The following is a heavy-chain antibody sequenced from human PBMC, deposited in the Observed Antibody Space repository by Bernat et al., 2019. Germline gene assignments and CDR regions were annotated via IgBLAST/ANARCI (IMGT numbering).Heavy chain of an antibody. CDR2: TSYDGSIR. CDR3: ARVRLSGSYQIDY. V-gene: IGHV3-30*01. J-gene: IGHJ4*02. D-gene: IGHD6-19*01. Sequence: QVQLVESGGGVVQPGMSLRLSCAVSGFSVTDYAMHWIRQAPGKGLEWVAVTSYDGSIRHYAESVKGRFTISRDSSKITLFLQANNLRPEDTGVYYCARVRLSGSYQIDYWGQRTLVRVSS. CDR1: GFSVTDYA.